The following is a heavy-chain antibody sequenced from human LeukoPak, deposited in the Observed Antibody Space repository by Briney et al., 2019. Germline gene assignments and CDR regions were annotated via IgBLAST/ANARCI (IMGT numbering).Heavy chain of an antibody. D-gene: IGHD6-13*01. CDR2: IYYSGST. CDR1: GGSVSSGSYY. V-gene: IGHV4-61*01. Sequence: SETLSLTCTVSGGSVSSGSYYWSWIRQPPGKGLEWIGYIYYSGSTNYNPSLKSRVTIPVDTSKNQFSLKLSSVTAADTAVYYCARGTYSSSWYVSSYYYYYMDVWGKGTTVTVSS. CDR3: ARGTYSSSWYVSSYYYYYMDV. J-gene: IGHJ6*03.